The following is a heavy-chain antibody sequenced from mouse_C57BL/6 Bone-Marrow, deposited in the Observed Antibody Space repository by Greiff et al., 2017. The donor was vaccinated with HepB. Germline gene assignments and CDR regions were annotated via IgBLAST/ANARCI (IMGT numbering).Heavy chain of an antibody. CDR1: GFNIKDYY. CDR2: IDPENGDT. J-gene: IGHJ2*01. Sequence: VQLQQSGAELVKPGASVKLSCTASGFNIKDYYMHWVKQRTEQGLEWIGRIDPENGDTEYASKFQGKATITADTSSNTAYLQLSSLTSEDTAVYYCTTYFDYWGQGTTLTVSS. V-gene: IGHV14-1*01. CDR3: TTYFDY.